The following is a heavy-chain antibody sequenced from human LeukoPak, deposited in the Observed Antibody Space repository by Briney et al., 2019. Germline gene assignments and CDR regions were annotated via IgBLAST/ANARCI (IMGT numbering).Heavy chain of an antibody. CDR1: GYTFTSYA. Sequence: GASVKVSCKASGYTFTSYAMNWVRQATGQGLEWMGWMNPNSGNTGYAQKFQGRVTMTRNTSISTAYMELSSLRSEDTAVYYCARGDSSGWYYYYYYGMDVWGQGTTVTVSS. D-gene: IGHD6-19*01. J-gene: IGHJ6*02. V-gene: IGHV1-8*02. CDR2: MNPNSGNT. CDR3: ARGDSSGWYYYYYYGMDV.